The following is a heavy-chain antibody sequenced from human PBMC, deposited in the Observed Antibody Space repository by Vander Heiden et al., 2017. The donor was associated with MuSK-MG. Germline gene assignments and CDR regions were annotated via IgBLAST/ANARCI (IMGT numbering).Heavy chain of an antibody. CDR3: AKDQTTVVTYFDY. D-gene: IGHD4-17*01. J-gene: IGHJ4*02. CDR1: GFTFSSYG. V-gene: IGHV3-30*18. Sequence: VQLVESGGGVVQPGRSLRLSCAASGFTFSSYGMHWVRQAPGKGLEWVAVISYDGSNKYYADSVKGRFTISRDNSKNTLYLQMNSLRAEDTAVYYCAKDQTTVVTYFDYWGQGTLVTVSS. CDR2: ISYDGSNK.